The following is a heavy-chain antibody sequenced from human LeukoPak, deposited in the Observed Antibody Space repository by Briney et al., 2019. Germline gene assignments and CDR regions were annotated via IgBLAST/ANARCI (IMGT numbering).Heavy chain of an antibody. D-gene: IGHD5-18*01. V-gene: IGHV3-53*01. CDR1: GFTVSDNY. J-gene: IGHJ3*02. Sequence: QPGGSLRLSCAASGFTVSDNYMSWVRQAPGKGMEWVSIIYTGGTTYYADSVRGRFTISRDSSKNTVYLQMNSLTAGDTAVYYCARLNTAMVLAFDIWGQGTMVTVSS. CDR3: ARLNTAMVLAFDI. CDR2: IYTGGTT.